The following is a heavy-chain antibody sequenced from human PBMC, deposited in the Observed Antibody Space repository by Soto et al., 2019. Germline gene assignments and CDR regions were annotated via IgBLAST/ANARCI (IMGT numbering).Heavy chain of an antibody. V-gene: IGHV3-15*01. CDR3: TTDGYYYYFDY. Sequence: EVQLVESGGGLVKSGGSLRLSCAASGFTFNNVWMSWVRQAPGKGLEWVGRIRSKIDGGTTDYGAPVRGRFTISRDDSKNTLYLQMNSLKSEDTAVYFCTTDGYYYYFDYWGQGTLVTVSS. CDR1: GFTFNNVW. D-gene: IGHD5-12*01. J-gene: IGHJ4*02. CDR2: IRSKIDGGTT.